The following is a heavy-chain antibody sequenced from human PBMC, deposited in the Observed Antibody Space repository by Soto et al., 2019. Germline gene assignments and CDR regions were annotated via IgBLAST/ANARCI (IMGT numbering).Heavy chain of an antibody. V-gene: IGHV3-30-3*01. J-gene: IGHJ6*02. CDR1: GFTFSNYA. D-gene: IGHD6-13*01. CDR3: ARDSGSSWYFGMDV. Sequence: QVQLVESGGGVVQPGRSLRLSCAASGFTFSNYAMHWVRQAPGKGLEWVAVISHDGFTKYYADSVKGRFTISRDSSKNTLYLQMNSLRVEDTAMYSCARDSGSSWYFGMDVWGQGTTVTVSS. CDR2: ISHDGFTK.